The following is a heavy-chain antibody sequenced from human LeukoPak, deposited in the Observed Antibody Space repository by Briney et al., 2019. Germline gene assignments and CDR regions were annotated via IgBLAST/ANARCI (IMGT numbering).Heavy chain of an antibody. J-gene: IGHJ4*02. D-gene: IGHD3-22*01. V-gene: IGHV4-30-4*01. CDR2: IYYSGST. CDR3: ARDQYYDSSGYYPSGLGY. CDR1: GGSISSGDYY. Sequence: PSETLSLTCTVSGGSISSGDYYWSWIRQPPGKGLEWIGYIYYSGSTYYNPSLKSRVTISVDTSKNQFSLKLSSVTAADTAVYYCARDQYYDSSGYYPSGLGYWGQGTLVTVSS.